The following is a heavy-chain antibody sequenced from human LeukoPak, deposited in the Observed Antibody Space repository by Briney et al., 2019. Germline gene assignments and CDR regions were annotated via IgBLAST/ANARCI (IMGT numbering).Heavy chain of an antibody. Sequence: ASVKVSCKASGYTFTSYDINWVRQATGQGLEWMGWMNPNSGNTGYAQKFQGRVTMTRNTSISTAYMELSGLRSEDTAVYYCARDLEMATITEYYYYGMDVWGQGTTVTVSS. V-gene: IGHV1-8*01. CDR3: ARDLEMATITEYYYYGMDV. CDR2: MNPNSGNT. J-gene: IGHJ6*02. CDR1: GYTFTSYD. D-gene: IGHD5-24*01.